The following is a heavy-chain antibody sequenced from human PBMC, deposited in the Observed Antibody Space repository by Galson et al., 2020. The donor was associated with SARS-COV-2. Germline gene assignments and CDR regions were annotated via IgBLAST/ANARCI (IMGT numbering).Heavy chain of an antibody. Sequence: SETLSLSCTVSGGTMTSYYWNWIRQPPGKGLEWIGYIYHSGDTTYNPSLKSRVTITVDTSKNQFSLNLNHVTATDTAVYYCARGRDGYNCFDCWDQEVLVVVSS. CDR2: IYHSGDT. V-gene: IGHV4-59*01. J-gene: IGHJ4*02. CDR3: ARGRDGYNCFDC. CDR1: GGTMTSYY. D-gene: IGHD5-12*01.